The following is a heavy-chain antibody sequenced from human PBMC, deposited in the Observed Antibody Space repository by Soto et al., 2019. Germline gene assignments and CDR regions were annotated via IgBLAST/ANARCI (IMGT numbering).Heavy chain of an antibody. CDR3: ARYIVVVPAAMGTFDP. Sequence: QVQLQESGPGLVKPSQTLSLTCTVSGGSISSGGYYWSWIRQHPGKGLEWIGYIYYSGSTYYNPSLKSLVTISVDTSKNQFSLKLSSVTAADTAVYYCARYIVVVPAAMGTFDPWGQGTLVTVSS. CDR2: IYYSGST. CDR1: GGSISSGGYY. D-gene: IGHD2-2*01. J-gene: IGHJ5*02. V-gene: IGHV4-31*01.